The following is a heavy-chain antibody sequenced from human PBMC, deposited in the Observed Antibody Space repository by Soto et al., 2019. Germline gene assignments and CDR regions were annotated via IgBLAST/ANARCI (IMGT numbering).Heavy chain of an antibody. Sequence: QVQLVESGGGVVQPGRSLRLSCAASGFTFSSYAMHWVRQAPGKGLEWVAVISYDGSNKYYADSVKGRFTISRDNSKNTLYLQMNSLRAEDTAVYYCAGDRAAGTYYYYGMDVWGQGTTVTVSS. CDR2: ISYDGSNK. CDR3: AGDRAAGTYYYYGMDV. V-gene: IGHV3-30-3*01. CDR1: GFTFSSYA. J-gene: IGHJ6*02. D-gene: IGHD6-13*01.